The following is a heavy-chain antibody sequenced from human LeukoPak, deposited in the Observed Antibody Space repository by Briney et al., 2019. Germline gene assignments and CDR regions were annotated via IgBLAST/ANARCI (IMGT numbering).Heavy chain of an antibody. V-gene: IGHV3-53*01. Sequence: GGSLRLSCAASGFTVSSNYMSWVRQAPGKGLEWVSVIYSGGSTYYADSVKGRFTISRDNSKNTLYLQMNSLRAEDTAVYYCARIAPIAAAGIIFDYWGQGTLVTVSS. CDR2: IYSGGST. CDR1: GFTVSSNY. CDR3: ARIAPIAAAGIIFDY. J-gene: IGHJ4*02. D-gene: IGHD6-13*01.